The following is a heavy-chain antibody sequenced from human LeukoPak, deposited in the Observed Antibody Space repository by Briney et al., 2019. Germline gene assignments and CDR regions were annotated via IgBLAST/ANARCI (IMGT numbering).Heavy chain of an antibody. D-gene: IGHD6-6*01. J-gene: IGHJ5*02. Sequence: GSSVKVSCKASGGTFSSYAISWVRQAPGQGLEWMGRIIPILGIANYAQKFQGRVTITADKSTSTAYMELSSLRSEDTAVYYCARVPMARSSSNWFDPWGQGTLVTVSS. CDR2: IIPILGIA. CDR1: GGTFSSYA. CDR3: ARVPMARSSSNWFDP. V-gene: IGHV1-69*04.